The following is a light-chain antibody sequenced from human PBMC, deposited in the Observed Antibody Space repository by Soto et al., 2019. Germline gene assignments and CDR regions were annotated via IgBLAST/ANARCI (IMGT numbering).Light chain of an antibody. J-gene: IGKJ1*01. CDR2: DAS. CDR3: QQYNTYWT. Sequence: IQMTQFPSALSSSVFDRVTITCRASQNVNNWLAWYQHKPGKAPQLLIYDASVLETGVPSRFSGSGSGTEFTLAISGLQSDDFATYSCQQYNTYWTFGPGTKVDIK. V-gene: IGKV1-5*01. CDR1: QNVNNW.